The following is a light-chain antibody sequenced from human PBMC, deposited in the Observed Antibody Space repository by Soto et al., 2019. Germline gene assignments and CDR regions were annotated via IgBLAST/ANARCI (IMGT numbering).Light chain of an antibody. CDR1: ERIYSAY. CDR3: QQYGNSPIT. J-gene: IGKJ5*01. V-gene: IGKV3-20*01. CDR2: GTS. Sequence: EVVLTQSPGTLSLSRGERATLSCRASERIYSAYLGWYQQKPGQAPRLLIYGTSSRDTGIPDRFSGSGSGTDFTLTISRLEPEDFEVYYCQQYGNSPITFGQGTRLEIK.